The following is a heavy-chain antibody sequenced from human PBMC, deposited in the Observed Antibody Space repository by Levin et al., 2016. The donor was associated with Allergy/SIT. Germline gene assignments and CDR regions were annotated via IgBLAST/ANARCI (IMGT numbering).Heavy chain of an antibody. CDR2: IYYSGST. D-gene: IGHD3-10*01. CDR3: ARSRYGSGSYYNAGAFDI. V-gene: IGHV4-31*02. J-gene: IGHJ3*02. Sequence: WIRQPPGKGLEWIGYIYYSGSTYYNPSLKSRVTISVDTSKNQFSLKLSSVTAADTAVYYCARSRYGSGSYYNAGAFDIWGQGTMVTVSS.